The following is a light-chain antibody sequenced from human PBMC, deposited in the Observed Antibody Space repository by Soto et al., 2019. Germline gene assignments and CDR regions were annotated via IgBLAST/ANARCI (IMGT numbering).Light chain of an antibody. J-gene: IGKJ2*01. CDR2: GAF. V-gene: IGKV3-15*01. CDR3: QQYDSWRYT. CDR1: QSVSRT. Sequence: EIVMTQSPASLSVPPGERATLSCRATQSVSRTLAWYHQKPGQAPRLLIYGAFTRATGIPARFSGRGSGTDFTLTISSLQSEDFAVYYCQQYDSWRYTFGQGTKVEIK.